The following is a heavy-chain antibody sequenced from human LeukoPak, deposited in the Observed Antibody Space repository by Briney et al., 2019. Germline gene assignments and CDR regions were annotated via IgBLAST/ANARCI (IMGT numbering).Heavy chain of an antibody. Sequence: GGSLRLSCAASGFTFSSYGMHWVRQAPGKGLEWVAVIWYDGSNKYYADSVKGRFTISRDNSKNTLYLQMNSLRAEDTAVYYCARVVAAVADNWSDPWGQGTLVTVSS. D-gene: IGHD6-19*01. V-gene: IGHV3-33*01. CDR2: IWYDGSNK. CDR1: GFTFSSYG. CDR3: ARVVAAVADNWSDP. J-gene: IGHJ5*02.